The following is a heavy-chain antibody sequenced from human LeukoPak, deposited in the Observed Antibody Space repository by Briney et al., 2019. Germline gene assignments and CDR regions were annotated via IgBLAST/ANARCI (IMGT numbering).Heavy chain of an antibody. Sequence: SVKVSCKASGGTFSSYAISWVRQAPGQGLEWMGGIIPIFGTANYAQKFQGRVTITADKSTSTAYMELSSLRSEDTAVYYCGGGGGGYDSSGYFVLWGQGTLVTVSS. CDR2: IIPIFGTA. D-gene: IGHD3-22*01. J-gene: IGHJ4*02. CDR1: GGTFSSYA. V-gene: IGHV1-69*06. CDR3: GGGGGGYDSSGYFVL.